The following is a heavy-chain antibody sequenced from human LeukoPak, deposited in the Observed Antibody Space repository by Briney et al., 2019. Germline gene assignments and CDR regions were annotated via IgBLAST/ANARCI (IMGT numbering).Heavy chain of an antibody. CDR3: AKHFETNGYYVFNY. CDR1: GLTFSSYA. J-gene: IGHJ4*02. CDR2: IGGSATSP. V-gene: IGHV3-23*01. D-gene: IGHD3-22*01. Sequence: GGSLRLSCAASGLTFSSYAMSWVRQAPGKGLEWVSSIGGSATSPDYADSVKGRIAISRDNSRNTLYLQMNGLRAEDTAVYYCAKHFETNGYYVFNYWGQGTLVTVSS.